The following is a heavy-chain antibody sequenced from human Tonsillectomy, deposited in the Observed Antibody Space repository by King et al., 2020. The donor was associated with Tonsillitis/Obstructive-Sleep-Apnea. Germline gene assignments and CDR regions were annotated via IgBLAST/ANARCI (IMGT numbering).Heavy chain of an antibody. CDR3: ARALAHGSGSYFEYYFDS. Sequence: QLQESGPGLVKPSETLSLTCTVSGGSISGFYWSWVRQSPGKGLEWIGYIYYTGSTNYNPSLKSRVTISVGTSKNHFSLKLSSVTATDTAVYYCARALAHGSGSYFEYYFDSWGQGTLVTVSS. J-gene: IGHJ4*02. V-gene: IGHV4-59*01. CDR1: GGSISGFY. CDR2: IYYTGST. D-gene: IGHD3-10*01.